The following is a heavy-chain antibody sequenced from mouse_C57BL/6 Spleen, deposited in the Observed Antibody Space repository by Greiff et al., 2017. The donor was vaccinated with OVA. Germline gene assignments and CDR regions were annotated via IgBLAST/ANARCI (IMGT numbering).Heavy chain of an antibody. CDR1: GYTFTSYG. CDR3: ARRPVYYYGSGEYCYAMDD. D-gene: IGHD1-1*01. J-gene: IGHJ4*01. CDR2: IYPRSGNT. V-gene: IGHV1-81*01. Sequence: QVQLQQSGAELARPGASVKLSCKASGYTFTSYGISWVKQRTGQGLEWIGEIYPRSGNTYYNEKFKGKATLTADKSSSTAYMELRSLTSEDSAVYCCARRPVYYYGSGEYCYAMDDWGQGTSVTVSS.